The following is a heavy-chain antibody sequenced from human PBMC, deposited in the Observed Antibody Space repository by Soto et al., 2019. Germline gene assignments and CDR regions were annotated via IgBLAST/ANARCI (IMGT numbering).Heavy chain of an antibody. J-gene: IGHJ5*02. CDR3: ARGGGIAARPRNWFDP. CDR2: IYYSGST. V-gene: IGHV4-31*03. D-gene: IGHD6-6*01. Sequence: SETLSLTCTVSGGSISSGGYYWSWIRQHPGKGLEWIGYIYYSGSTYYNPSLKSRVTISVDTSKNQFSLKLSSVTAADTAVYYCARGGGIAARPRNWFDPWGQGTLVTVSS. CDR1: GGSISSGGYY.